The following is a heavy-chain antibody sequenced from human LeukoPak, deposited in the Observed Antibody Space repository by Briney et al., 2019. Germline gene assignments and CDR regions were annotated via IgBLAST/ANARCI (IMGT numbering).Heavy chain of an antibody. D-gene: IGHD3-22*01. CDR1: GFTFSMSW. J-gene: IGHJ4*02. CDR3: ARDYLDSSGYYYYFDY. V-gene: IGHV3-74*01. CDR2: INPDGSST. Sequence: PGGSLRLSCAASGFTFSMSWIHWVRQAPGKGLVWVSRINPDGSSTRHADSVKGRFTISRDNAKNTLYLQMDRLRAEDTAVYYCARDYLDSSGYYYYFDYWGQGTLVTVSS.